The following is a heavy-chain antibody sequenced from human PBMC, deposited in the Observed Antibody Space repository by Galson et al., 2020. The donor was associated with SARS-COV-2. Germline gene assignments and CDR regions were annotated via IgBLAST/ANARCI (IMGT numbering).Heavy chain of an antibody. CDR3: AREYDPDGNVYYHLDF. V-gene: IGHV1-18*04. CDR1: GYIFDDFG. J-gene: IGHJ4*02. Sequence: ASVKVSCKASGYIFDDFGISWVRQAPGQGLEWMGWIKTYNGDTNYAQKLQGRVTMTTDAPTSTVYMELRSLNFDDTAVYFCAREYDPDGNVYYHLDFWGQGPLVTVSA. D-gene: IGHD3-22*01. CDR2: IKTYNGDT.